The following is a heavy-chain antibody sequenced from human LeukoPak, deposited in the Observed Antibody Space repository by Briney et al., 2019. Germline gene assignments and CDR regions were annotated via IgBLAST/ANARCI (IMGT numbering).Heavy chain of an antibody. Sequence: PSETLSLTCAVSGGSISSGGYSWSWIRQPPGKGLEWIGYIYHSGSTYYNPSLKSRVTISVDRSKNQFSLKLSSVTAADTAVYYCARSDYYGSGSYYKGTNYFDYWGQGILVTVSS. CDR3: ARSDYYGSGSYYKGTNYFDY. D-gene: IGHD3-10*01. CDR1: GGSISSGGYS. CDR2: IYHSGST. V-gene: IGHV4-30-2*01. J-gene: IGHJ4*02.